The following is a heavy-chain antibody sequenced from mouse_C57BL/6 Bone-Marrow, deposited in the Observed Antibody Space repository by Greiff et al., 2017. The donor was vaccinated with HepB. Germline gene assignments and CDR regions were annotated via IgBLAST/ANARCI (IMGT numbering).Heavy chain of an antibody. CDR2: MLPGSGST. D-gene: IGHD1-1*01. V-gene: IGHV1-9*01. J-gene: IGHJ1*03. Sequence: QVQLQQSGAELMKPGASVKLSCKATGYTFTGYWIEWVKQRPGHGLEWIGEMLPGSGSTNYNEKFKGKATFTADTSSNTAYMQLSSLTTEDSAIYYCARELFITTVVGYWYFDVWGTGTTVTVSS. CDR1: GYTFTGYW. CDR3: ARELFITTVVGYWYFDV.